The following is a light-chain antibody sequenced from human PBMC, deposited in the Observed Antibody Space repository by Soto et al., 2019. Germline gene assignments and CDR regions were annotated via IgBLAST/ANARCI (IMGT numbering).Light chain of an antibody. Sequence: DIQMTQSPSSLSASVGDRVTITCRASQSISSYLNWYQQKPGKAPKLLIYAASSLQSGVPSRFSGSGSGTDFTLTISSLQPEDFPTYYCQQSYSTLTFGPWTKVDIK. CDR1: QSISSY. CDR3: QQSYSTLT. V-gene: IGKV1-39*01. J-gene: IGKJ3*01. CDR2: AAS.